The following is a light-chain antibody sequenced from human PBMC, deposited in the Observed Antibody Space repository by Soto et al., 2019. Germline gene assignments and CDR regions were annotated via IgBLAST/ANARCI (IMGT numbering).Light chain of an antibody. V-gene: IGLV2-23*01. CDR3: CSYASSSSYV. CDR1: TSDVGGYNL. J-gene: IGLJ1*01. Sequence: SALTQPASVSRSPGQSITISCSGTTSDVGGYNLVSWYQQHTAKAPKLLIYEGTQRPSGVSSRFSGSKSGNTASLTISGLQAEDEADYYCCSYASSSSYVFGTGTKLTVL. CDR2: EGT.